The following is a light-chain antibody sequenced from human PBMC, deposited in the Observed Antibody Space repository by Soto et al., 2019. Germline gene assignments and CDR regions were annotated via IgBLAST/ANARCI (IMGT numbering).Light chain of an antibody. J-gene: IGKJ1*01. Sequence: DIQMTQSPSSLSASVEDRVIITCQARQSISNHLNWYQQKPGKAPKLLIFAASSLQSGVPSRFSGSRSAPDFTLTISSLQPEDFATYYCQQSYSSPPTFGQGTNADIK. V-gene: IGKV1-39*01. CDR2: AAS. CDR3: QQSYSSPPT. CDR1: QSISNH.